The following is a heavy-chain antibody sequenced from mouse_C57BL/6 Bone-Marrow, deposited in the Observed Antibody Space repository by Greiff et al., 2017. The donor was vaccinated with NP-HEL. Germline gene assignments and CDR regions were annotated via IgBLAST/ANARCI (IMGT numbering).Heavy chain of an antibody. CDR2: ISYDGSN. CDR3: ATGNPLYDGDDENAMDY. Sequence: EVKLQESGPGLVKPSQSLSLTCSVTGYSITSGYYWNWIRQFPGNKLEWMGYISYDGSNNYNPSLKNRISITRDTSKNQFFLKLNSVTTEDTATYYGATGNPLYDGDDENAMDYWGQGTSVTVSS. V-gene: IGHV3-6*01. J-gene: IGHJ4*01. CDR1: GYSITSGYY. D-gene: IGHD2-2*01.